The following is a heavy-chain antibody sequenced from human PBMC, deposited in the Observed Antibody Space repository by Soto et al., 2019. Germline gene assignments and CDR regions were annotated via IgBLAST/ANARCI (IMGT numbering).Heavy chain of an antibody. D-gene: IGHD4-17*01. CDR2: IFSSDEK. CDR3: ARLSSRGDYVSGWFCP. V-gene: IGHV2-26*01. CDR1: GFSLSTDKVG. Sequence: QVTLKESGPVLVKPTETLTLTCTVSGFSLSTDKVGVSWIRQPPRKALEWLAHIFSSDEKSYKTSLKNRLTLPKDTSQSQVVHTMPDMDPMDTATYFCARLSSRGDYVSGWFCPWGQGILVTVSS. J-gene: IGHJ5*02.